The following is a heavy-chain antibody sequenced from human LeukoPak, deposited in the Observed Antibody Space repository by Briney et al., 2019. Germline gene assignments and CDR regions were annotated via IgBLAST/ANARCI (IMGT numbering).Heavy chain of an antibody. CDR2: MNPNSGNT. CDR1: GYTFTSYD. D-gene: IGHD1-26*01. V-gene: IGHV1-8*01. Sequence: ASVKVSCKASGYTFTSYDINWVRQATGQRLEWMGWMNPNSGNTGYAQKFQGRVTMTEDTSTDTAYMELSSLRSEDTAVYYCATGYSGSYYGDYWGQGTLVTVSS. CDR3: ATGYSGSYYGDY. J-gene: IGHJ4*02.